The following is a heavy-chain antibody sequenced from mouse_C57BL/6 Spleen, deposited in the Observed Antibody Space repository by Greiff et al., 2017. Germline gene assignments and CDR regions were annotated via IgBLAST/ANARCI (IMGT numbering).Heavy chain of an antibody. CDR3: ARNYGSSYGFAD. CDR2: IYPGDGDT. CDR1: GYAFSSSW. Sequence: VQLQQSGPELVKPGASVKISCKASGYAFSSSWMNWVKQRPGKGLEWIGRIYPGDGDTNTNGKFKGKAKLTADRSSSTAYMQLSSLTSEDSAVYFGARNYGSSYGFADWGQGTLVTVSA. V-gene: IGHV1-82*01. D-gene: IGHD1-1*01. J-gene: IGHJ3*01.